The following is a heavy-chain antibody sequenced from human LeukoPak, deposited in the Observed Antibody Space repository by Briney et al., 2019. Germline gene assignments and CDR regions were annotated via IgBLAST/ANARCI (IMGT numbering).Heavy chain of an antibody. CDR1: GFTFSSYA. Sequence: GGSLRLSCAASGFTFSSYAMNWVRQAPGKGLEWVSSISSSSSYIYYADSVKGRFTISRDNAKNSLYLQMNSLRAEDTAVYYCAREEYSGSYYFDYWGQGTLVTVSS. CDR3: AREEYSGSYYFDY. D-gene: IGHD1-26*01. J-gene: IGHJ4*02. V-gene: IGHV3-21*01. CDR2: ISSSSSYI.